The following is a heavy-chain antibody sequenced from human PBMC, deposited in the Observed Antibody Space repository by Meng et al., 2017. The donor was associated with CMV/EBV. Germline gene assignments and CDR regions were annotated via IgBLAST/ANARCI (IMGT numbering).Heavy chain of an antibody. J-gene: IGHJ4*02. V-gene: IGHV4-38-2*02. CDR1: GYSISSGYY. Sequence: GSLRLSCTVSGYSISSGYYWGWIRQPPGKGLEWIGSIYHSGSTYYNPSLKSRVTISVDTSKNQFPLKLSSVTAADTAVYCCARERGFVVVVPAANGPFDYWGQGTLVTVSS. CDR3: ARERGFVVVVPAANGPFDY. CDR2: IYHSGST. D-gene: IGHD2-2*01.